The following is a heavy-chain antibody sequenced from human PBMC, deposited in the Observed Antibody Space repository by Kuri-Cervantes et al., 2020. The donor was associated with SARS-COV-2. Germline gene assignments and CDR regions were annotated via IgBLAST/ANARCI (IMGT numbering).Heavy chain of an antibody. V-gene: IGHV3-21*01. D-gene: IGHD2-21*01. CDR3: TREIRGYYSAY. CDR1: GFTFSSYS. Sequence: GESLKISCAASGFTFSSYSMNWVRQAPGKGLEWVPSISSSSSYIYYADSVKGRFTISRDNAKNSLHLQMNSLRPEDTAVYYCTREIRGYYSAYWGQGTLVTVSS. J-gene: IGHJ4*02. CDR2: ISSSSSYI.